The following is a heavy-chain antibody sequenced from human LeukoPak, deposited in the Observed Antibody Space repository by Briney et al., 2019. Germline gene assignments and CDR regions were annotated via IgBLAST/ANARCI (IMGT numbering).Heavy chain of an antibody. CDR1: GFTFSSYA. CDR3: AKDWGYCGGDCYPYYFDY. D-gene: IGHD2-21*02. Sequence: PGGSLRLSCAASGFTFSSYAMSWVRQAPGKGLEWVSAISGRGGSTYYADSVKGRFTISRDNSKNTLYLQMNRLRAEDTAVYYCAKDWGYCGGDCYPYYFDYWGQGTLVTVSS. J-gene: IGHJ4*02. V-gene: IGHV3-23*01. CDR2: ISGRGGST.